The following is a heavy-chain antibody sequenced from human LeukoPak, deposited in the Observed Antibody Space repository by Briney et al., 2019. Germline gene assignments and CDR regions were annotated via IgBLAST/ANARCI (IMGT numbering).Heavy chain of an antibody. Sequence: GGSLRLSCAASGFTFSSYWMSWVRQAPGKGLEWVANIKQDGSEKYYVDSVKGRFTISRDNAKNSLYLQMNSLRAEDTAVYYCARSPLAVAAYYFDYWGPGTLVSVSS. V-gene: IGHV3-7*01. CDR3: ARSPLAVAAYYFDY. J-gene: IGHJ4*02. CDR1: GFTFSSYW. CDR2: IKQDGSEK. D-gene: IGHD6-19*01.